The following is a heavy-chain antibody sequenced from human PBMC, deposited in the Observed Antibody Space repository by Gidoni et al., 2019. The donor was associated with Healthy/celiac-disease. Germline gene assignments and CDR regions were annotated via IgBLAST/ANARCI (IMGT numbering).Heavy chain of an antibody. V-gene: IGHV1-69*01. CDR3: ARLGYCSSTSCYRSYYYGMDV. Sequence: QVQLVQSGAEVKKPGSSVKVSCTASGGTFSSYAISWVLQAPGQGLEWMGGIIPNVGTANYEQKCQGRVTSTAYESTSTAYMELSSLRSEDTAVYYCARLGYCSSTSCYRSYYYGMDVWGQGTTVTVS. D-gene: IGHD2-2*02. CDR1: GGTFSSYA. J-gene: IGHJ6*02. CDR2: IIPNVGTA.